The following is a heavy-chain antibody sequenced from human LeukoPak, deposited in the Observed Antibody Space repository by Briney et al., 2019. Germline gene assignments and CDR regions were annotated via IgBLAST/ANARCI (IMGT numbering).Heavy chain of an antibody. Sequence: GESLKISCKGSGYSFTSYWIGWVRQMPGKGLEWMGIIYPGDSDTRYSPSFQGQVTISADKSISAAYLQWSSLKASDTAMYYCARPRCSGGSCYSGYFDYWGQGTLVTVSS. CDR2: IYPGDSDT. CDR1: GYSFTSYW. V-gene: IGHV5-51*01. CDR3: ARPRCSGGSCYSGYFDY. D-gene: IGHD2-15*01. J-gene: IGHJ4*02.